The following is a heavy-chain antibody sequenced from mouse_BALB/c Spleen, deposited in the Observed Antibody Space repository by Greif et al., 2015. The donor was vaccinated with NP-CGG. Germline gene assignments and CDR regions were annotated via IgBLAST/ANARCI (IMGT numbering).Heavy chain of an antibody. CDR3: AGEYDYWFAY. Sequence: VQLQQSGAELVRPGALVKLSCKASGFNINDYYMHWVKQRPEQGLEWIGWIDPENGNTIYDPKFQGKASITVDTSSNTAYLQLSSLTSEDTAVYYCAGEYDYWFAYWGQGTLVTVSA. CDR2: IDPENGNT. V-gene: IGHV14-1*02. CDR1: GFNINDYY. D-gene: IGHD2-4*01. J-gene: IGHJ3*01.